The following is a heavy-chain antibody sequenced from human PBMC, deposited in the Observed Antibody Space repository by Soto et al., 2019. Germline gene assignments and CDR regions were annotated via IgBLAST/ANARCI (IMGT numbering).Heavy chain of an antibody. V-gene: IGHV4-31*03. CDR3: ARSSPDFWSGYPTPDFDY. CDR2: IYYSGST. J-gene: IGHJ4*02. Sequence: QVQLQESGPGLVKPSQTLSLTCTVSGGSISSGGYYWSWIRQHPGKGLEWIGYIYYSGSTYYNPSLKSRVTISVDTSKNQFSLKLSSVTAADTAVYYCARSSPDFWSGYPTPDFDYWGQGTLVTVSS. D-gene: IGHD3-3*01. CDR1: GGSISSGGYY.